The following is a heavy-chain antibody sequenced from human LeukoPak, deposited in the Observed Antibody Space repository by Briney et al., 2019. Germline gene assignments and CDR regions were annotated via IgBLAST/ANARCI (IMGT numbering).Heavy chain of an antibody. CDR1: GFNFNIYA. Sequence: GGSLRLSCEASGFNFNIYAMGWVRQAPGKGLQWVSVIGSSGADKHYADTVRGRFDISRDNSKNTLFLQMNSLRVEDTGIYYCGKRVPLTGSDYWGQGTLVTVSS. J-gene: IGHJ4*02. V-gene: IGHV3-23*01. D-gene: IGHD3-10*01. CDR3: GKRVPLTGSDY. CDR2: IGSSGADK.